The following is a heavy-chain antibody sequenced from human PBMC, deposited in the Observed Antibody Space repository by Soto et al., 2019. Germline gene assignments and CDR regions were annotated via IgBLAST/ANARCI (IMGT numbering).Heavy chain of an antibody. CDR1: GGSISSGDYY. J-gene: IGHJ4*02. D-gene: IGHD2-8*01. V-gene: IGHV4-30-4*01. CDR2: ILYSGTT. CDR3: ARNGALDY. Sequence: PXGTLSLTCTVSGGSISSGDYYWSWIRQPPGKGLEWIGYILYSGTTNYNPSLESRLTISVDTSKNQFSLKLTSVTAADTAVYYCARNGALDYWGRGTLVTVSS.